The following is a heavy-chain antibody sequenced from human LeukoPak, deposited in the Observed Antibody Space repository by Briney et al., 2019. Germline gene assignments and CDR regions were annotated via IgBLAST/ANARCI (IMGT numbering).Heavy chain of an antibody. V-gene: IGHV1-69*04. CDR1: GGTFSSYA. J-gene: IGHJ5*02. D-gene: IGHD3-22*01. Sequence: SVKVSCKASGGTFSSYAISWVRQAPGQGLEWMGRIIPILGIANYAQKFQGRVTIPADKSTSTAYMELSSLRSEDTAVYYCARDSDTYYYDSSGYFDPRWFDPWGQGTLVTVSS. CDR2: IIPILGIA. CDR3: ARDSDTYYYDSSGYFDPRWFDP.